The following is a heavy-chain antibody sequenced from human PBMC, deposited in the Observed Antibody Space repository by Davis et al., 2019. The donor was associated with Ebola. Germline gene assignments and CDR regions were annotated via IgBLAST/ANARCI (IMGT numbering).Heavy chain of an antibody. J-gene: IGHJ6*03. D-gene: IGHD5-24*01. Sequence: PGGSLRLSCAASGFTFSNAWMSWVRQAPGKGLEWVGRIKSKTDGGTTDYAAPVKGRFTISRDDSKNTLYLQMNSLKTEDTAVYYCTTDRRYGLYYYYYMDVWGKGTTVTVSS. V-gene: IGHV3-15*01. CDR1: GFTFSNAW. CDR2: IKSKTDGGTT. CDR3: TTDRRYGLYYYYYMDV.